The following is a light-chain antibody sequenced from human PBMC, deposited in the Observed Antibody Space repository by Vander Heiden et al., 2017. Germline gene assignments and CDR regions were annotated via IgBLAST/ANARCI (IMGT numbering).Light chain of an antibody. J-gene: IGKJ1*01. CDR2: AAS. Sequence: DIQMTQSPPSLSASVGDRVTITCRASQSISSYLNWYQQKPGKAPKLLIYAASSLQSGVPSRFSGSGSGTDFTLTISRLQPEDFATYYCQQSDSTSWTFGQGTKVEIK. CDR1: QSISSY. CDR3: QQSDSTSWT. V-gene: IGKV1-39*01.